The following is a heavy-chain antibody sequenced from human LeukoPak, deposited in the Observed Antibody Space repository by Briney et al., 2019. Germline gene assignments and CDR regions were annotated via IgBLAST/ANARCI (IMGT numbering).Heavy chain of an antibody. CDR3: ARDYYENTGYYDY. J-gene: IGHJ4*02. D-gene: IGHD3-22*01. V-gene: IGHV1-18*01. CDR2: ISAYNGDT. Sequence: GALVKVSCKVSGYTFTNYGVSWVRQAPGQGLEWMGWISAYNGDTKYLQRLQGRVTMTTDTSTNTAYMELRSLRSDDTAVYYCARDYYENTGYYDYWGQGTLVTVSS. CDR1: GYTFTNYG.